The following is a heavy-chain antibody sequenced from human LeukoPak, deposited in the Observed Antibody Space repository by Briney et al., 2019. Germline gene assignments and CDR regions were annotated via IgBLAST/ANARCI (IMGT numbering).Heavy chain of an antibody. Sequence: ASVKVSCKASGYTFTSYGISWVRQAPGQGLEWMGWISAYNGNTNYAQKLQGRVTITTDTSTSTAYMELRSLRSDDTAVYYCARDHLEYSSSSGWFDPWGQGTLVTVSS. J-gene: IGHJ5*02. V-gene: IGHV1-18*01. CDR3: ARDHLEYSSSSGWFDP. CDR1: GYTFTSYG. CDR2: ISAYNGNT. D-gene: IGHD6-6*01.